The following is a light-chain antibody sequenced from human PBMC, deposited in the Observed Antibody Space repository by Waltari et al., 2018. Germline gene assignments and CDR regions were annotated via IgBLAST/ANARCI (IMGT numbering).Light chain of an antibody. V-gene: IGLV3-1*01. Sequence: SYELTQPPSVSVSPGQTASIPCSGDKLGEKYACWYQQKPGQSPVLVIYQDSKRPSGIPERFSGSNSGNTATLTISGTQAMDEADYYCQAWDSSTRYVFGTGTKVTVL. J-gene: IGLJ1*01. CDR3: QAWDSSTRYV. CDR1: KLGEKY. CDR2: QDS.